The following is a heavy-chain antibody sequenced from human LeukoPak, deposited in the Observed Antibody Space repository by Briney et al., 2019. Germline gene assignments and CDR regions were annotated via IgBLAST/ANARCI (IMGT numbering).Heavy chain of an antibody. CDR1: GFTFSSYE. CDR3: ARHTGYDFAFDY. J-gene: IGHJ4*02. Sequence: GGSLRLSCAASGFTFSSYEMNWVRQAPGKGLEWVSYISSSGRTIHYADSVKGRFSISRDNAKNSLYLQMNSLRAEDRAVYYCARHTGYDFAFDYWGQGTLVTVSS. V-gene: IGHV3-48*03. CDR2: ISSSGRTI. D-gene: IGHD5-12*01.